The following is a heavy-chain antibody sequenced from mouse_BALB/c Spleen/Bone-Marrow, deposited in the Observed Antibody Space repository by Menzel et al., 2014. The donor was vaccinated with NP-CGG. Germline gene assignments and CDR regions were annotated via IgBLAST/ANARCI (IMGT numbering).Heavy chain of an antibody. CDR2: ISSGGSYT. Sequence: EVKLMASGGGLVKPGGSLKLSCAASGFTFSSCAMSWVRQTPEKRLEWVATISSGGSYTYCLDSVKGRFTISRDNAKNTLYLQMSSLRSKDTAMYYCARAGRYDGNFDYWGQGTTLTVSS. CDR1: GFTFSSCA. D-gene: IGHD2-14*01. V-gene: IGHV5-9-1*01. J-gene: IGHJ2*01. CDR3: ARAGRYDGNFDY.